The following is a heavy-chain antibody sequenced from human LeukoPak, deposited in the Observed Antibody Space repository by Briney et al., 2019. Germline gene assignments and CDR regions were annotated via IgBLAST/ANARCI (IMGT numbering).Heavy chain of an antibody. CDR3: ARLTYSSGWYKGDAFDI. J-gene: IGHJ3*02. CDR1: GGSISSYY. CDR2: IYYSGST. Sequence: PSETLSLTCTVSGGSISSYYWSWIRQPPGKGLEWIGYIYYSGSTNYNPSLKSRVTISVDTSKNQFSLKLSSLTAADTAVYYCARLTYSSGWYKGDAFDIWGQGTMVTVSS. V-gene: IGHV4-59*01. D-gene: IGHD6-19*01.